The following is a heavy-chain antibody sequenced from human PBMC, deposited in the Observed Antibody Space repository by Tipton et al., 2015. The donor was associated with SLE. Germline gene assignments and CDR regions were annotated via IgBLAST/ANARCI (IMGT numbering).Heavy chain of an antibody. J-gene: IGHJ3*02. Sequence: QVQLVQSGGGVVQPGGSLRLSCAASGFTFSSYGMHWVRQAPGKGLEWVAFIRYDGSNKYYADSVKGRFTISRDNSKNTLYLQMNSLRAEDTAVYYCARDETAAPDSIAFDIWGQGTMVTVSS. CDR3: ARDETAAPDSIAFDI. CDR1: GFTFSSYG. V-gene: IGHV3-30*02. CDR2: IRYDGSNK. D-gene: IGHD2-15*01.